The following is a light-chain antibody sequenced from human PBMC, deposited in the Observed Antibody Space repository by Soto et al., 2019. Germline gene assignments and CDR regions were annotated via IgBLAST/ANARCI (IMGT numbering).Light chain of an antibody. V-gene: IGLV1-51*01. Sequence: QSVLTQPPSVSVAPGQKVTISCSGSSSNIGNNYVSWYQQFPGTAPKFLISENNKRPSGIPDRFSASKSGTSATLGITGLQTGDEADYYCGSWDSSLSAVLFGGGTKLTVL. J-gene: IGLJ2*01. CDR2: ENN. CDR1: SSNIGNNY. CDR3: GSWDSSLSAVL.